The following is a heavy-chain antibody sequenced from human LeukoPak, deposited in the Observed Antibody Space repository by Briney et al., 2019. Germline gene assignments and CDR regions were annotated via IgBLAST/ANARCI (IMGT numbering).Heavy chain of an antibody. D-gene: IGHD2-15*01. V-gene: IGHV3-7*01. CDR1: GFTFSNYW. J-gene: IGHJ4*02. CDR3: AREDGYCSGGNCYSYFDS. Sequence: TGGSPRLSCAASGFTFSNYWMTWVRQAPGRGLEWVATIKEDGSQKYFVDSVKGRFTISRDNTRNSLFLQMYSLRAEDTAVYFCAREDGYCSGGNCYSYFDSWGQGTLVTVSS. CDR2: IKEDGSQK.